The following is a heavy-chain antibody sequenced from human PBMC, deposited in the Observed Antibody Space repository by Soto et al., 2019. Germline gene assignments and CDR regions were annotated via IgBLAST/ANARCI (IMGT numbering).Heavy chain of an antibody. J-gene: IGHJ6*02. V-gene: IGHV3-9*01. Sequence: PGGSLRLSCAASGFTFDDYAMHWVRQAPGKGLEWVSGISWNSGSIGYADSVKGRFTISRDNAKNSLYLQMNSLRAEDTALYYCAKDLYYYSSSSYYYYGMDVWGQGTTVTVSS. D-gene: IGHD6-6*01. CDR1: GFTFDDYA. CDR2: ISWNSGSI. CDR3: AKDLYYYSSSSYYYYGMDV.